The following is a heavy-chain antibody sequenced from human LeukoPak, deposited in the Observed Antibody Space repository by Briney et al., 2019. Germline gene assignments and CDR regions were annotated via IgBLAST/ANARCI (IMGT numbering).Heavy chain of an antibody. CDR2: INHSGST. CDR1: GGSFSGYY. D-gene: IGHD3-22*01. CDR3: ARDGHYDSTDAFDI. V-gene: IGHV4-34*01. Sequence: PSETLSLTCAVYGGSFSGYYWSWIRQPPGKGLEWIGEINHSGSTNYNPSLKSRVTISVDTSKNQLSLKLSSVTAADTAVYYCARDGHYDSTDAFDIWGQGTMVTVSS. J-gene: IGHJ3*02.